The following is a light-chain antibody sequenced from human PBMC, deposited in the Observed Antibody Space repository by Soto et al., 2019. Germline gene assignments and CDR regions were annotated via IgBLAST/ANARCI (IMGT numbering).Light chain of an antibody. V-gene: IGLV1-47*01. CDR2: RNN. J-gene: IGLJ1*01. Sequence: QSVLTQPPSVSGAPGQRVTISCSGTSSSIGAGYEVHWYHQLPGTAPKLVVYRNNQRPSGVPDRFSGSKSGTSASLAISGLRSDDEADYFCATWDDSLNGFYVFGTGTKVTVL. CDR1: SSSIGAGYE. CDR3: ATWDDSLNGFYV.